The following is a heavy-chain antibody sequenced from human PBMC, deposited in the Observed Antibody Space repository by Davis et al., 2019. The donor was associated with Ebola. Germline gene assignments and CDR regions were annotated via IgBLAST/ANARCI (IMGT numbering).Heavy chain of an antibody. V-gene: IGHV4-34*01. D-gene: IGHD2-15*01. Sequence: PGGSLRLSCAVYGGSFSGYYWSWIRQPPGKGLEWIGEINHSGSTNYNPSLKSRVTISVDTSKNQFSLKLSSVTAADTAVYYCANLDGYCSGGSCYHFDYWGQGTLVTVSS. CDR2: INHSGST. CDR1: GGSFSGYY. CDR3: ANLDGYCSGGSCYHFDY. J-gene: IGHJ4*02.